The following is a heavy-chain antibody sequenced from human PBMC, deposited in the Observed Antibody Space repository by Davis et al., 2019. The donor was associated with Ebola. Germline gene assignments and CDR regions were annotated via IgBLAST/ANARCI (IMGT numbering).Heavy chain of an antibody. CDR1: GYSFTSYW. Sequence: GESLKISCKGSGYSFTSYWIGWVRQMPGKGLEWMGIIYPGDSDTRYSPSFQGQVTISADKSISTAYLQWSSLKASDTAMYYCARTRPLVGATRGYYGMDVWGKGTTVTVSS. D-gene: IGHD1-26*01. CDR2: IYPGDSDT. CDR3: ARTRPLVGATRGYYGMDV. J-gene: IGHJ6*04. V-gene: IGHV5-51*01.